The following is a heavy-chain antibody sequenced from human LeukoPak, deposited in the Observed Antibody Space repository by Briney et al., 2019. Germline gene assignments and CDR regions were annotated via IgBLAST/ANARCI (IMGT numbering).Heavy chain of an antibody. D-gene: IGHD2-2*01. Sequence: SETLSLTCAVYGGSFSGYYWSWIRQPPGKGLEWIGEINHSGSTNYNPSLKSRVTISADTSKNQFSLKLSSVTAADTAVYYCARDLYKRGVPARSKGRPWDLWFDPWGQGTLVTVSS. V-gene: IGHV4-34*01. CDR3: ARDLYKRGVPARSKGRPWDLWFDP. CDR2: INHSGST. J-gene: IGHJ5*02. CDR1: GGSFSGYY.